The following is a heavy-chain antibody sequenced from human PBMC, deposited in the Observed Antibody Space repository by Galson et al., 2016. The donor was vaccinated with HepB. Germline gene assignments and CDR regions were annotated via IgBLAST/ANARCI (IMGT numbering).Heavy chain of an antibody. V-gene: IGHV3-7*03. Sequence: SLRLSCAVSGFGFSDYWMTWVRQAPGKGLEWVANINQDGSEKNSVDSMKGRFTISRDNSKNTLYLQMRSLRAEDTAVYDCARGYYASGRSDFDYWGQGTLVTVSS. J-gene: IGHJ4*02. CDR1: GFGFSDYW. CDR3: ARGYYASGRSDFDY. CDR2: INQDGSEK. D-gene: IGHD3-10*01.